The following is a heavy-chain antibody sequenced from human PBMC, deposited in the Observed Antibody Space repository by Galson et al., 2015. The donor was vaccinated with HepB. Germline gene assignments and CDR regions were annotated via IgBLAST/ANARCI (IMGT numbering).Heavy chain of an antibody. D-gene: IGHD6-19*01. J-gene: IGHJ6*02. CDR2: MNPNSGNT. Sequence: SVKVSCKASGYTFTSYDINWVRQATGQGLEWMGWMNPNSGNTGYAQKFQGRVTMTRNTSISTAYMELSSLRSEDTAVYYCARVGSSGWYFDYYYGMDVWGQGTTVTVSS. CDR3: ARVGSSGWYFDYYYGMDV. V-gene: IGHV1-8*01. CDR1: GYTFTSYD.